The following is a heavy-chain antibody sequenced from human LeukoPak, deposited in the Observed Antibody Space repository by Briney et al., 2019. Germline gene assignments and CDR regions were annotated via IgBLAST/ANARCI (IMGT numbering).Heavy chain of an antibody. CDR2: LNQDGSEK. D-gene: IGHD3-10*01. V-gene: IGHV3-7*01. CDR1: GFIFSSYW. Sequence: GGSLRLSCAASGFIFSSYWMSWVRQAPGKGLEWVANLNQDGSEKYFVDSVRGRFTISRDNAKNSLDLQMNSLRAEDTAVYYCAKGSGIYMDVWGKGTTVTVSS. J-gene: IGHJ6*03. CDR3: AKGSGIYMDV.